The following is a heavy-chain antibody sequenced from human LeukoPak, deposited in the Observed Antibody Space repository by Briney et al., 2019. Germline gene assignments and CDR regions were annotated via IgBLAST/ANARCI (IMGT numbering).Heavy chain of an antibody. CDR3: ARRYCSSTSCLLDY. V-gene: IGHV3-48*03. J-gene: IGHJ4*02. Sequence: GGSLRLSCVASGFTFSSYEMNWVRQAPGKGLEWVSHISSSGSTVYYADSVKGRFTISKDNAKNSLYLQMNSLRAEDTAVYYCARRYCSSTSCLLDYWGQGTLVTVSS. CDR2: ISSSGSTV. CDR1: GFTFSSYE. D-gene: IGHD2-2*01.